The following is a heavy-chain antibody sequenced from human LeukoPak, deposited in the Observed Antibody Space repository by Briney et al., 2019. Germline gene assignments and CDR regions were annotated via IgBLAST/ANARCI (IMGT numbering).Heavy chain of an antibody. CDR2: IKQDGSEK. V-gene: IGHV3-7*01. Sequence: GVSLRLSCAASGFTFSSYWMSWGRRAPGKGLEWVANIKQDGSEKYYVDSVKGRFTISRDNAKNSLYLKMNSLRAEDTAVYYCASSYSYGLPFDYWGQGTLVTVSS. D-gene: IGHD5-18*01. CDR3: ASSYSYGLPFDY. J-gene: IGHJ4*02. CDR1: GFTFSSYW.